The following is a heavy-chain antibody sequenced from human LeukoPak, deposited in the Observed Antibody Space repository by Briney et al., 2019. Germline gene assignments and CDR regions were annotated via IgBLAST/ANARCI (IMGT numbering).Heavy chain of an antibody. CDR3: ARSGRSTLFDY. D-gene: IGHD2-15*01. V-gene: IGHV4-31*03. Sequence: SETLSLTCTVSGGSISSSSYYWGWIRQHPGKGLEWIGYIYYSGSTYYNPSLKSRVTISVDTSKNQFSLKLSSVTAADTAVYYCARSGRSTLFDYWGQGTLVTVSS. CDR1: GGSISSSSYY. J-gene: IGHJ4*02. CDR2: IYYSGST.